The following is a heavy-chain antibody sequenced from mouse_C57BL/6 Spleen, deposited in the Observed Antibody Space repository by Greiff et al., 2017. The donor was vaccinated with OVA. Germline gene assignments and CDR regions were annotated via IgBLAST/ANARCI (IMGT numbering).Heavy chain of an antibody. CDR3: ARDYGNYFFYAMDY. D-gene: IGHD2-1*01. V-gene: IGHV5-17*01. J-gene: IGHJ4*01. Sequence: EVQVVESGGGLVKPGGSLKLSCAASGFTFSDYGMHWVRQAPEKGLEWVAYISSGSSTIYYADTVKGRFTISRDNARNTLFLQMTSLRSEDTAMYYCARDYGNYFFYAMDYWGQGASVTVSS. CDR2: ISSGSSTI. CDR1: GFTFSDYG.